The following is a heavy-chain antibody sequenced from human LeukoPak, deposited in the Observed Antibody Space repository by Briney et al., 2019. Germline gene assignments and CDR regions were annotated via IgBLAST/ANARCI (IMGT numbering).Heavy chain of an antibody. D-gene: IGHD2-2*01. CDR3: ARDIRYQLLPPYYYYYMDV. CDR2: IYTSGST. V-gene: IGHV4-4*07. CDR1: GGSISSYY. Sequence: SETLSLTCTVSGGSISSYYWSWIRQPAGKGLEWIGRIYTSGSTNYNPSLKSRVTISVDTSKNQFSLKLSSVTAADTAVYYCARDIRYQLLPPYYYYYMDVWGKGTTVTDSS. J-gene: IGHJ6*03.